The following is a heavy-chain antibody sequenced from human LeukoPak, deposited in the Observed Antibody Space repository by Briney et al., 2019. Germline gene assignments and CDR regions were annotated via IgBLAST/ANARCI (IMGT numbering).Heavy chain of an antibody. CDR3: ARGIGYMNFDY. Sequence: PSETLSLTCSVSGASISSHYWSWVRQPAGKGLEWIGRIYTRGSTNYNPSLKSRVTMSVDTSKNQFSLRLSSMTAADTAMYFCARGIGYMNFDYWGQGTLVTVSS. D-gene: IGHD5-24*01. V-gene: IGHV4-4*07. CDR1: GASISSHY. CDR2: IYTRGST. J-gene: IGHJ4*02.